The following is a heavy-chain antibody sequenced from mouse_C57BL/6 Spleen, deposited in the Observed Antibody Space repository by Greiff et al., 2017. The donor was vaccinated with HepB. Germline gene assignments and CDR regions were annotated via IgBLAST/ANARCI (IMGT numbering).Heavy chain of an antibody. V-gene: IGHV1-26*01. CDR1: GYTFTDYL. CDR3: VYGSSRYFDV. D-gene: IGHD1-1*01. CDR2: INPNNGGT. Sequence: EVQLQQSGPELVKPGASVKISCKASGYTFTDYLMNWVKQSHGKSLEWIGDINPNNGGTSYNQKFKGKATLTVDKSSSTAYMELRSLTSEDSAVYYCVYGSSRYFDVWGTGTTVTVSS. J-gene: IGHJ1*03.